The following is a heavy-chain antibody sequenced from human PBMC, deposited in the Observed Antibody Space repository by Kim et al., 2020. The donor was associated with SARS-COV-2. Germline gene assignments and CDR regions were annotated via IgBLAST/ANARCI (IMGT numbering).Heavy chain of an antibody. CDR3: TAEVTPHY. V-gene: IGHV3-49*04. CDR2: IRSKAYGGTT. D-gene: IGHD4-4*01. Sequence: GGSLRLSCTASGFTFGDYAMSWVRQAPGKGLEWVGFIRSKAYGGTTEYAASVKGRFTISRDDSKSIAYLQMNSLKTEDTAVYYCTAEVTPHYWGQGTLVTVSS. J-gene: IGHJ4*02. CDR1: GFTFGDYA.